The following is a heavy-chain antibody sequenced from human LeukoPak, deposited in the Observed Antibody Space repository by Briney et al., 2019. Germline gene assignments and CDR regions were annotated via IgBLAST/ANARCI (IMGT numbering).Heavy chain of an antibody. CDR1: GYTFTGYY. Sequence: RASVKVSCKASGYTFTGYYMHWVRQAPGKGLEWVAYISRSSSTIYYADSVKGRFTISRDNAQKSLYLQMNSLRAEDTAVYYCARDIATVGFDYWGQGTLVTVSS. CDR2: ISRSSSTI. D-gene: IGHD6-13*01. J-gene: IGHJ4*02. V-gene: IGHV3-48*04. CDR3: ARDIATVGFDY.